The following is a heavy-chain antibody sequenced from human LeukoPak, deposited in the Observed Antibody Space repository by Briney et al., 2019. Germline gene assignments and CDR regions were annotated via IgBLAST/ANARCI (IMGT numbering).Heavy chain of an antibody. CDR2: ISWNSGSM. V-gene: IGHV3-9*01. CDR1: GFTFDDYA. J-gene: IGHJ6*03. D-gene: IGHD1-14*01. Sequence: PGGSLRLSCAASGFTFDDYAMHWVRQAPGKGLEWVSGISWNSGSMGYAGSVKGRFTISRDKAKNSLYLQMNSLRAEDTAVYYCAREQTVELYYYYYYMDVWGKGTTVTVSS. CDR3: AREQTVELYYYYYYMDV.